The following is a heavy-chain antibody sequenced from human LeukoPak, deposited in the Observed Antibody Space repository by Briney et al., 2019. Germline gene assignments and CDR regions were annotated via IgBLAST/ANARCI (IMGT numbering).Heavy chain of an antibody. V-gene: IGHV4-31*03. CDR1: GGSISSGGYY. D-gene: IGHD3-9*01. CDR3: ARYYDILTGYPRWFDP. Sequence: KSSETLSLTCTVSGGSISSGGYYWSWIRQHPGKGLEWIGYIYYSGSTYYNPSPKSRVTISVDTSKNQFSLKLSSVTAADTAVYYCARYYDILTGYPRWFDPWGQGTLVTVSS. J-gene: IGHJ5*02. CDR2: IYYSGST.